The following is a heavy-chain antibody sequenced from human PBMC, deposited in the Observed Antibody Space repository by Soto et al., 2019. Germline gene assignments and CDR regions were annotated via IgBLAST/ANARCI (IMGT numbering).Heavy chain of an antibody. CDR3: ARERPTVRAALPFDL. CDR2: ITSSSSTI. CDR1: GFTFSSYS. J-gene: IGHJ4*02. V-gene: IGHV3-48*02. Sequence: EVQLVESGGGLLQPGGSLRLSCAASGFTFSSYSMNWVRQAPGKGLEWLSYITSSSSTIYYADSVKGRFTISRDNAKNSLYLQMNSLRDEDTAVYYCARERPTVRAALPFDLWGQGTLVTVSS. D-gene: IGHD4-17*01.